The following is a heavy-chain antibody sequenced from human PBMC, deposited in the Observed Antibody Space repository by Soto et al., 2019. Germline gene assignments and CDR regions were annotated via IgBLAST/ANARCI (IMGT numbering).Heavy chain of an antibody. CDR3: ARGSDYGDYWNWFDP. V-gene: IGHV1-69*13. J-gene: IGHJ5*02. CDR2: IIPIFGTA. D-gene: IGHD4-17*01. Sequence: SVKVSCKASGGTFSSYAISWVRQAPGQGLEWMGGIIPIFGTANYAQKFQGRVTITADESTSTAYMELSSLRSEDTAVYYCARGSDYGDYWNWFDPWGQGTLVTVSS. CDR1: GGTFSSYA.